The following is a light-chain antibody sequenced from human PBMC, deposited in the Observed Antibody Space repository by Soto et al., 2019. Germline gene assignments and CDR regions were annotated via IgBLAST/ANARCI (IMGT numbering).Light chain of an antibody. Sequence: QSALTQPASVSGSPGQSITISCTGNSSDVGGYNYVSWYQQHPGKAPKLMIYDVSNRPSGVSNRFSGSKSGNTASLTISGLQAEDEADYYCRSYTSSSTYVFGTGTKVNVL. CDR1: SSDVGGYNY. V-gene: IGLV2-14*01. CDR3: RSYTSSSTYV. CDR2: DVS. J-gene: IGLJ1*01.